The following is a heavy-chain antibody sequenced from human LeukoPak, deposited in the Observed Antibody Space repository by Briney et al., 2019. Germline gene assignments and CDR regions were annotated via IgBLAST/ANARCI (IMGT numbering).Heavy chain of an antibody. CDR2: IYSGGST. CDR1: GFTVSSNY. CDR3: ARVGTGRAFDV. V-gene: IGHV3-53*01. J-gene: IGHJ3*01. Sequence: GGSLRLSCAASGFTVSSNYMSWVRQAPGKGLEWVSVIYSGGSTYYADAVKGRFTISRDNSKNTLYLQMNSLRAEDTAVYYCARVGTGRAFDVWGQGTMVTVSS. D-gene: IGHD2-8*02.